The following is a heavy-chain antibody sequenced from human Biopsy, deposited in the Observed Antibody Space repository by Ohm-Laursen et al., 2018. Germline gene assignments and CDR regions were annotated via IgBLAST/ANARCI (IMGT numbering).Heavy chain of an antibody. J-gene: IGHJ1*01. Sequence: GSSVKVSCKAPGGTFSNYGVNWVRQAPGQGLEWLGGNIPILGTGNHAQKFQDRVTVAADTSTSTATMELRSLRSDDTAVYYCATKLTGYFHHWGQGTLVIVSS. CDR2: NIPILGTG. CDR3: ATKLTGYFHH. V-gene: IGHV1-69*06. CDR1: GGTFSNYG. D-gene: IGHD3-9*01.